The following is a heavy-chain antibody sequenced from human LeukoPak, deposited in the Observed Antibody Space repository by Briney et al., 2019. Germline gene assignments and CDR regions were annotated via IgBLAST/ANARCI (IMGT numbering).Heavy chain of an antibody. V-gene: IGHV3-21*01. Sequence: GGSLRLSCAASGFTFSSCSMNWVRQAPGKGPEWVSSISSSSSYIYYADSVKGRFTISRDNAKNSLYLQMNSLRAEDTAVYYCARGTVTTGIGYWGQGTLVTVSS. CDR3: ARGTVTTGIGY. J-gene: IGHJ4*02. D-gene: IGHD4-11*01. CDR2: ISSSSSYI. CDR1: GFTFSSCS.